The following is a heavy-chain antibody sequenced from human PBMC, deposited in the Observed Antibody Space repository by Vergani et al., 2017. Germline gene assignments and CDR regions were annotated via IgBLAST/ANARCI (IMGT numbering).Heavy chain of an antibody. D-gene: IGHD2-15*01. Sequence: QVQLQESGPGLVKPSETLSLTCTVSGGSISSYYWSWIRQPPGKGLEWIGYIYYSGSTNYNPSLKSRVTISVDTSKNQFSLKLSSVTAADTAVYYSASLGYCSGDSCYSGPHDYWGQGTLVTVSS. CDR2: IYYSGST. V-gene: IGHV4-59*01. CDR1: GGSISSYY. J-gene: IGHJ4*02. CDR3: ASLGYCSGDSCYSGPHDY.